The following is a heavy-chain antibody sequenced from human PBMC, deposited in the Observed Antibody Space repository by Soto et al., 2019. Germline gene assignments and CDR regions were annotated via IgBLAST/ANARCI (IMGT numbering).Heavy chain of an antibody. Sequence: EVQLLESGGGLVQPGGSLRLSCAASGFTFSSYAMSWVRQAPGKGLEWVSAISGSGGSTYYADSVKGRFTIARDNSKNTLYLPMNSLRAEDTAVYYGARDYIAAAGTSLDYWGQGTLVTVSS. V-gene: IGHV3-23*01. J-gene: IGHJ4*02. D-gene: IGHD6-13*01. CDR3: ARDYIAAAGTSLDY. CDR1: GFTFSSYA. CDR2: ISGSGGST.